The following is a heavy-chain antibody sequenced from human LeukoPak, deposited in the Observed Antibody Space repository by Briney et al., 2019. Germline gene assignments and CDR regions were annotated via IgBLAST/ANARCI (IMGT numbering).Heavy chain of an antibody. V-gene: IGHV3-23*01. CDR2: ISVGGGST. CDR3: AKGGDLRTTVTFVHY. J-gene: IGHJ4*02. CDR1: GFTFSSYA. D-gene: IGHD4-17*01. Sequence: GGSLRLSCAASGFTFSSYAMSWVRQGPGKGLEWVSTISVGGGSTYYGDSVKGRFTISRDNSKDTLYLQMNGLRVEDTAVYYCAKGGDLRTTVTFVHYWGQGTLVTVSS.